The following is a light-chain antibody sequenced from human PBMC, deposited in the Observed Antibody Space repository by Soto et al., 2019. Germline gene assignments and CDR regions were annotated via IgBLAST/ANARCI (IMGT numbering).Light chain of an antibody. J-gene: IGLJ2*01. Sequence: QSVLTQPPSASGSPGQSVTISCTGTSSDVGGYNFVSWYQQHPGKAPKLMIYEVSERPSGVPDRFSGSKSGNTASLTVSGLHAEDEADYYCSSYAGRNIVVFGGGTKLTVL. CDR2: EVS. V-gene: IGLV2-8*01. CDR1: SSDVGGYNF. CDR3: SSYAGRNIVV.